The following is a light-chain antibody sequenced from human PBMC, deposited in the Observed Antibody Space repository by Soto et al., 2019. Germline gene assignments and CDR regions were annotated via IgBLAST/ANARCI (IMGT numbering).Light chain of an antibody. V-gene: IGLV3-1*01. J-gene: IGLJ2*01. CDR3: QAWDSSPE. Sequence: SYELTQPPSVSVSPGQTASITCSGDKLGDKYACWYQQKPGQSPVLVIYQDSKRPSGIPERFSGSNSGNTATLTISGTQAMDEADYYSQAWDSSPEFGGGTKVTVL. CDR2: QDS. CDR1: KLGDKY.